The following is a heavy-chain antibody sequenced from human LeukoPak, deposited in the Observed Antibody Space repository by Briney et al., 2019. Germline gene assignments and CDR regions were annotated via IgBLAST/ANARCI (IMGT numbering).Heavy chain of an antibody. CDR3: AKVKYSSSSYTFHYYFDY. V-gene: IGHV3-23*01. J-gene: IGHJ4*02. CDR1: GFTFSSYA. Sequence: GGSLRLSCAASGFTFSSYAMSWVRQAPGKGLEWVSAISSSGGSTYYADSVKGRFTISRDNSKNTLYLQMNSLRAEDTAVYYCAKVKYSSSSYTFHYYFDYWGQGTLVTVSS. CDR2: ISSSGGST. D-gene: IGHD6-6*01.